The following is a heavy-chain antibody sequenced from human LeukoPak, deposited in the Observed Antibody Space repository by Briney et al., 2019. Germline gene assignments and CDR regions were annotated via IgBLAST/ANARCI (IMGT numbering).Heavy chain of an antibody. CDR2: IYHSGST. CDR1: GYSISSGYY. CDR3: ARAGSSLRHFDY. Sequence: KPSETLSLTCTVSGYSISSGYYWGWIRQPPGKGLEWIGSIYHSGSTYYNPSLKSRVTISVDTSKNQFSLKLSSVTAADTAVYYCARAGSSLRHFDYWGRGTLVTVSS. D-gene: IGHD1-26*01. J-gene: IGHJ4*02. V-gene: IGHV4-38-2*02.